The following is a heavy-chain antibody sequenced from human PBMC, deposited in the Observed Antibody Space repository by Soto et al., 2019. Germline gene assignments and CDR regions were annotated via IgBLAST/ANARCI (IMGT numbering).Heavy chain of an antibody. V-gene: IGHV4-34*01. CDR1: GGSISGYY. J-gene: IGHJ4*02. Sequence: QVQLQQWGAGLLKSSETLSLSCAVYGGSISGYYWSWIRQPPGMGLEWIGEINQSGSTNYNPSLKSRVTISVDTSKNQFSLKLSSVTAADTAVYYCARGQVYGYWGQGTLVTVSS. CDR3: ARGQVYGY. CDR2: INQSGST. D-gene: IGHD1-20*01.